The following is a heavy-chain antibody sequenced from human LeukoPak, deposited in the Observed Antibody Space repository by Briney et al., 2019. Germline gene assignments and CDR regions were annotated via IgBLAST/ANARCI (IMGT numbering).Heavy chain of an antibody. CDR3: ARTYYDILTGYNPYFDY. CDR1: GFTFSDSY. J-gene: IGHJ4*02. CDR2: ISNSGSSI. Sequence: GGSLRLSCAASGFTFSDSYMTWIRQAPGKGLEWVSYISNSGSSIYYADSVKGRFTTSRDNAKSSLYLQMNSLRAEDTAVYYCARTYYDILTGYNPYFDYWGQGILVTVSS. D-gene: IGHD3-9*01. V-gene: IGHV3-11*04.